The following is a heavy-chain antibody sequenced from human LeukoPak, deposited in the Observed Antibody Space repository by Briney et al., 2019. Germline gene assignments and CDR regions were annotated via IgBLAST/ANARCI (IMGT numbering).Heavy chain of an antibody. D-gene: IGHD6-6*01. V-gene: IGHV1-18*01. CDR2: INAYNGNT. CDR1: GYTFTSYG. J-gene: IGHJ6*03. Sequence: ASVKVSCKASGYTFTSYGISWVRQAPGQGLEGMGWINAYNGNTNYAQKLQGRVTMTSDTSTSTAYMELRSLRSDDTAVYYCARCGRIAARYTYYYYMDVWGKGTTVTVSS. CDR3: ARCGRIAARYTYYYYMDV.